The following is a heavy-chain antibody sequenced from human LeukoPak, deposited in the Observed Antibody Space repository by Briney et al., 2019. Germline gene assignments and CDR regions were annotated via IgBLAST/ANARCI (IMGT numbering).Heavy chain of an antibody. CDR2: IYYSGST. CDR3: VKYNRSPTVYALDI. Sequence: SETLSLTCTVSGGSISSHYWSWIRQPPGKGLEWIGYIYYSGSTNYNPSLKSRVTISVDTSKNQFSLRLTSVTAADTAVYYCVKYNRSPTVYALDIWGQGTMVTVSS. V-gene: IGHV4-59*11. CDR1: GGSISSHY. D-gene: IGHD1-14*01. J-gene: IGHJ3*02.